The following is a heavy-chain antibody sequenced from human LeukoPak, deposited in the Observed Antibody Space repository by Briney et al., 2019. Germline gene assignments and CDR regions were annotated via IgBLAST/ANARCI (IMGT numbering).Heavy chain of an antibody. D-gene: IGHD5-24*01. Sequence: ASVKVSCKASGGTFSNYAISWVRQAPGQGLEWMGGIIPIFGTANYAQKFRGRVTITADKSTRTAYMELSSLRSEDTALYYCARETNYPDSPGFHAFEIWGQGTLVTVSS. CDR2: IIPIFGTA. J-gene: IGHJ3*02. CDR1: GGTFSNYA. V-gene: IGHV1-69*06. CDR3: ARETNYPDSPGFHAFEI.